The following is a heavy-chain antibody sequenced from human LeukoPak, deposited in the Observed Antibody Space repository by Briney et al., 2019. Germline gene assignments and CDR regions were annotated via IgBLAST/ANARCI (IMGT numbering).Heavy chain of an antibody. CDR2: TNNDGSST. CDR1: GFSFNTYW. V-gene: IGHV3-74*01. Sequence: PGGSLRLSCEASGFSFNTYWMHWVRQAPGKGLVWVSRTNNDGSSTSYADSVKGRFTISRDNAKNTLNLQMHSLRVEDTAVYYCARDHYGSGTFWFDPWGQGTLVTVSS. CDR3: ARDHYGSGTFWFDP. D-gene: IGHD3-10*01. J-gene: IGHJ5*02.